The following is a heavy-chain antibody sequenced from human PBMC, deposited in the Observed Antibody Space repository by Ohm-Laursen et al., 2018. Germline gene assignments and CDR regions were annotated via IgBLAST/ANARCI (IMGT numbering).Heavy chain of an antibody. V-gene: IGHV4-4*07. CDR2: IYTSGST. D-gene: IGHD2-21*02. CDR3: ARCGGDCLSPLNWFDP. J-gene: IGHJ5*02. Sequence: SDTLSLTCTVSGGSISSDYWSWIRQPAGKGLEWIGHIYTSGSTNYNPSLKSRVTMSVDTSKNQFSLKLGSVTAADTAVYYCARCGGDCLSPLNWFDPWGQGTLVTVSS. CDR1: GGSISSDY.